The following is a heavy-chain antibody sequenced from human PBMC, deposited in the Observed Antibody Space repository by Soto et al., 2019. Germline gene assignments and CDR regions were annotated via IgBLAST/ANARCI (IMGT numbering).Heavy chain of an antibody. V-gene: IGHV4-39*01. Sequence: PSETLSLTCTVSGGSISSSSYYWGWIRQPPGKGLEWIGSIYYSGSTYYNPSLKSRVTISVDTSKNQFSLKLSSVTAADTAVYYCARLVIAAEGWFDPWGQGTLVTVSS. D-gene: IGHD6-13*01. J-gene: IGHJ5*02. CDR2: IYYSGST. CDR3: ARLVIAAEGWFDP. CDR1: GGSISSSSYY.